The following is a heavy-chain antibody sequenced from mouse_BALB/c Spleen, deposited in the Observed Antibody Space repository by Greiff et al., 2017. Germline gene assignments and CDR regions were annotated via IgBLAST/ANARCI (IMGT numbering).Heavy chain of an antibody. Sequence: QVQLQQSGAELVRPGVSVKISCKGSGYTFTDYAMHWVKQSHAKSLEWIGVISTYYGDASYNQKFKGKATMTVDKSSSTAYMELARLTSEDSAIYYCARRGGTGYFDVWGAGTTVTVSS. D-gene: IGHD3-3*01. CDR3: ARRGGTGYFDV. J-gene: IGHJ1*01. V-gene: IGHV1S137*01. CDR2: ISTYYGDA. CDR1: GYTFTDYA.